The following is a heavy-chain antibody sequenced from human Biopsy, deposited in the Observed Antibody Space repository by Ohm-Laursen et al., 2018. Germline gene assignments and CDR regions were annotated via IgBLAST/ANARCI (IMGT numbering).Heavy chain of an antibody. D-gene: IGHD2-8*01. Sequence: SLRLSCAASGFDFSDYSMSWVRQAPGKGLEWVSSVTTTSSYIYYADSVKGRFTISRDNAKNSLYLQMNSLRAEDTAVYYCAGDGEAKYCKHGVCPSDFWGQGTLVTVSS. J-gene: IGHJ4*02. CDR3: AGDGEAKYCKHGVCPSDF. V-gene: IGHV3-21*01. CDR2: VTTTSSYI. CDR1: GFDFSDYS.